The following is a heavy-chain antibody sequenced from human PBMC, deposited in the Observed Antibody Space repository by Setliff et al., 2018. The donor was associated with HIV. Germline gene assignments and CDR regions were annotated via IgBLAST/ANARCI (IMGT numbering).Heavy chain of an antibody. D-gene: IGHD6-13*01. CDR1: GSSISSNYY. CDR3: ARIGSGWSVGWFDP. V-gene: IGHV4-38-2*02. Sequence: SETLSLTCTVSGSSISSNYYWAWIRQAPGKGLEWIGCIDASANTYYIPSLKSRATISIDMSKNQLSLKLRSVTAADTAVYYCARIGSGWSVGWFDPWGQGTLVTVSS. CDR2: IDASANT. J-gene: IGHJ5*02.